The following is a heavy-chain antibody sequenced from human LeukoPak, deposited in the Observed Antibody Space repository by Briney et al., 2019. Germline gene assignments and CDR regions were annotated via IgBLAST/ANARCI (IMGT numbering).Heavy chain of an antibody. Sequence: SETLSLTCTVSGGSIGVSGYYWGWIRQPPGKGLEWIGSISYGGTTRYNPSLKSRVTISKDTSRNQFSLRVNSVTATDTAMYYCARYTVGTMEDYRGQGTLVTVSS. CDR1: GGSIGVSGYY. CDR3: ARYTVGTMEDY. D-gene: IGHD5-12*01. CDR2: ISYGGTT. J-gene: IGHJ4*02. V-gene: IGHV4-39*01.